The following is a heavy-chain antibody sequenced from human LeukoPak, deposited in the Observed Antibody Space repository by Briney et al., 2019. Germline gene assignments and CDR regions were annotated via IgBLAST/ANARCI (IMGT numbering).Heavy chain of an antibody. Sequence: PGGSLRLSCTVSGFTVSSNSMSWVRQAPGKGLEWVSFIYSDNTHYSDSVKGRFTISRDNSKNTRYLQMHSLRAEDTAVYYCARRAGAYSHPYDYWGQGTLVTVSS. D-gene: IGHD4/OR15-4a*01. CDR1: GFTVSSNS. J-gene: IGHJ4*02. CDR2: IYSDNT. CDR3: ARRAGAYSHPYDY. V-gene: IGHV3-53*01.